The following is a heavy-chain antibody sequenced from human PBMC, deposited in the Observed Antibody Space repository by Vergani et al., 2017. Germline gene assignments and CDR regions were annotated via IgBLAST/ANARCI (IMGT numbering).Heavy chain of an antibody. CDR1: GGSFSGYY. J-gene: IGHJ6*03. Sequence: QVQLQQWGAGLLKPSETLSLTCAVYGGSFSGYYWSWIRQPPGKGLEWIGEMNHSGSTNYNPSLKSRVTISVDTCKNQFSLKLSSVTAADTAVYYCARRRVNYSNYVVPRGGYMDVWGKGTTVTVSS. D-gene: IGHD4-11*01. CDR3: ARRRVNYSNYVVPRGGYMDV. V-gene: IGHV4-34*02. CDR2: MNHSGST.